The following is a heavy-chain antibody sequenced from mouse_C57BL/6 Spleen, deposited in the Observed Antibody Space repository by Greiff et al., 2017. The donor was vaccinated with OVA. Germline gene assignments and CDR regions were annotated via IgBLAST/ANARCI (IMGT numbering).Heavy chain of an antibody. CDR2: LYPGIGST. D-gene: IGHD1-1*01. J-gene: IGHJ2*01. Sequence: QVQLQPPGAELVNPGASVKMSCKASGYTFTSYWITWVKQRPGQCLEWIGDLYPGIGSTNYNEKFTSKATLTVYTSASTAYTQLSSRTSEDSAVYYWARYHYGSSTGDWGQGTTLTVSA. V-gene: IGHV1-55*01. CDR1: GYTFTSYW. CDR3: ARYHYGSSTGD.